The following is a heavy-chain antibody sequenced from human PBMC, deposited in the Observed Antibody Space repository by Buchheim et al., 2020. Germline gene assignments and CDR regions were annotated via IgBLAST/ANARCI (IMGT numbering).Heavy chain of an antibody. CDR3: AKFPPLEDIVVVPAADKTFDY. D-gene: IGHD2-2*01. V-gene: IGHV3-23*01. CDR1: GFTFSSYA. CDR2: ISGSGGST. J-gene: IGHJ4*02. Sequence: EVQLLESGGGLVQPGGSLRLSCAASGFTFSSYAMSWVRQAPGKGLEWVSAISGSGGSTYYADSVKGRFTIPRHNSKNTLYLQMNSLRAEDTAVYYCAKFPPLEDIVVVPAADKTFDYWGQGTL.